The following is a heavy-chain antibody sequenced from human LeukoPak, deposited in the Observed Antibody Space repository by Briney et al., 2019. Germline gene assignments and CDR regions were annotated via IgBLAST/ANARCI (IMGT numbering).Heavy chain of an antibody. J-gene: IGHJ6*02. Sequence: GASVKVSCKASGYTFTSYAMHWVRQAPGQRLEWMGWINAGNGNTKYSQKSQGRVTITRDTSASTAYMGLSRLRSDDTAVYYCARGVVGAVYYYYYGMDVWGQGTTVTVSS. V-gene: IGHV1-3*01. CDR1: GYTFTSYA. D-gene: IGHD1-26*01. CDR2: INAGNGNT. CDR3: ARGVVGAVYYYYYGMDV.